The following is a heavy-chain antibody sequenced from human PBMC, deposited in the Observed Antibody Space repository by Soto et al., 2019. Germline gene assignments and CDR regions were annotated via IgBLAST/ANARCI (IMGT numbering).Heavy chain of an antibody. CDR1: GYTFTSYG. CDR3: ARDPRPGFIAALPAGANWFDP. Sequence: GASVKVSCKASGYTFTSYGISWVRQAPGQGLEWMGWISAYNGNTNYAQKLQGRVTMTTDTSTSTAYMELSSLRSEDTAVYYCARDPRPGFIAALPAGANWFDPWGQGTLVTVSS. D-gene: IGHD6-13*01. CDR2: ISAYNGNT. V-gene: IGHV1-18*04. J-gene: IGHJ5*02.